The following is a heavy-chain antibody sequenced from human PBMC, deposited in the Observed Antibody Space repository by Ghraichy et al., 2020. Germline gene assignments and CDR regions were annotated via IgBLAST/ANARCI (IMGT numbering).Heavy chain of an antibody. D-gene: IGHD1-26*01. Sequence: SETLSLTCPVSGGPISSYYWSWIRQSPGKRLEWIGYIYYGENTKYNPSLKSRVTISVDTSKNQLSLKLTSVTAADTAVYYCARGRGVGATPHDAFDIWGQGTMVTVSS. V-gene: IGHV4-59*01. CDR3: ARGRGVGATPHDAFDI. CDR1: GGPISSYY. CDR2: IYYGENT. J-gene: IGHJ3*02.